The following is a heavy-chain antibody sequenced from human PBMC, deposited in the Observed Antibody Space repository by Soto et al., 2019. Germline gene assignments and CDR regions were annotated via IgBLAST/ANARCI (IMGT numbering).Heavy chain of an antibody. D-gene: IGHD6-6*01. CDR2: IIPIFGTA. CDR3: ARELSSSSHYYYYGMDV. Sequence: SVKVSCKASGGTFSSYAISWVRQAPGQGLEWMGGIIPIFGTANYAQKFQGRVTITADESTSTAYMELSSLRSEDTAVYYCARELSSSSHYYYYGMDVWGQGTTVTVSS. J-gene: IGHJ6*02. V-gene: IGHV1-69*13. CDR1: GGTFSSYA.